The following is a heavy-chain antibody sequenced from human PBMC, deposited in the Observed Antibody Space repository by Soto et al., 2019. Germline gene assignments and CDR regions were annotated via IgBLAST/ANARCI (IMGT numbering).Heavy chain of an antibody. J-gene: IGHJ4*02. D-gene: IGHD6-19*01. CDR1: GYTFTSYG. CDR2: ISAYNGNT. V-gene: IGHV1-18*01. CDR3: ARDVAGTGYFDY. Sequence: ASVKVSFKASGYTFTSYGISWGRQAPGQGLEWMGWISAYNGNTNYAQKLQGRVTMTTDTSTSTAYMELRSLRSDDTAVYYCARDVAGTGYFDYWGQGTLVTVSS.